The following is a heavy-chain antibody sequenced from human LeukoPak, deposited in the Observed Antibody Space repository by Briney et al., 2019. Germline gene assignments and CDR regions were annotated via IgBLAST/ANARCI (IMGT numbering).Heavy chain of an antibody. CDR3: AKDRMPAAMDHFYYGMDV. Sequence: GGPLTLSCVPSGFTLDEYLMHLVRPAPGEGVGWVCRIGWEGGNANHADSVKGRFTISKDNSRNSLYLQMNSLRPEVTCFYYCAKDRMPAAMDHFYYGMDVGGEGTTVTVSS. V-gene: IGHV3-43*01. D-gene: IGHD2-2*01. J-gene: IGHJ6*04. CDR1: GFTLDEYL. CDR2: IGWEGGNA.